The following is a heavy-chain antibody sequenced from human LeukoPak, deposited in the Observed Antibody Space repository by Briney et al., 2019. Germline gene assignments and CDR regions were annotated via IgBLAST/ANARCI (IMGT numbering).Heavy chain of an antibody. V-gene: IGHV3-23*01. D-gene: IGHD1-14*01. CDR3: AKRLSPSGTASPDDF. CDR1: GLTFSTYS. CDR2: ISGSGGNT. J-gene: IGHJ5*01. Sequence: TGGSLTLSCSAYGLTFSTYSMNWVRQAPGKGLEWVSSISGSGGNTYYADSVKGRFTISRDNSKNTLYVQMSSLRAEDTAVYYCAKRLSPSGTASPDDFWGHGALVTVSS.